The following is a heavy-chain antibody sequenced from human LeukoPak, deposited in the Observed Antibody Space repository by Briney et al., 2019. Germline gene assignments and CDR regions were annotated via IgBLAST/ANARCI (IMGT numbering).Heavy chain of an antibody. CDR1: GFTFSSYG. CDR3: AKIEGKYQLANVPDH. CDR2: IRYDGNNK. Sequence: SGGSLRLSCAASGFTFSSYGMHWVRQAPGKGLEWVAFIRYDGNNKYYADFVKGRFTISRDNSKNTLYLHMNSLRTEDTAVYYCAKIEGKYQLANVPDHWGQGTLVTVSS. D-gene: IGHD2-2*01. J-gene: IGHJ4*02. V-gene: IGHV3-30*02.